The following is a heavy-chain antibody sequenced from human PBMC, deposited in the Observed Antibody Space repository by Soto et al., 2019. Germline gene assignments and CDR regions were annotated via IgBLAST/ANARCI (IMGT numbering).Heavy chain of an antibody. V-gene: IGHV1-18*01. J-gene: IGHJ4*02. CDR1: GYTFTSYG. CDR3: AREGYCSGGSCYRYDY. D-gene: IGHD2-15*01. CDR2: ISAYNGNT. Sequence: ASVKVSCKASGYTFTSYGITWVRQAPGQGLEWMGWISAYNGNTNYAQNFQGRVTMTTDTSTRTAYMELGSLTYDDTAVYYCAREGYCSGGSCYRYDYWGQGTLVTVSS.